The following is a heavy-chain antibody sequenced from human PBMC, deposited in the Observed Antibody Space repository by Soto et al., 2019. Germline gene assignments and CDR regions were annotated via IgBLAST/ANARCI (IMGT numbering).Heavy chain of an antibody. J-gene: IGHJ4*02. CDR2: IYYSGTT. V-gene: IGHV4-28*01. CDR3: ARREIQGPIDY. Sequence: QVQLQGSGPGLVKPSDTLSLTCAVSGYSISSSNWWGWIRQPPGKGLEWIGYIYYSGTTYYNPSLKSRVTTSVDTSKNQFSLKLTSVTAVDTAVYYCARREIQGPIDYWGQGTLVTVSS. CDR1: GYSISSSNW. D-gene: IGHD1-26*01.